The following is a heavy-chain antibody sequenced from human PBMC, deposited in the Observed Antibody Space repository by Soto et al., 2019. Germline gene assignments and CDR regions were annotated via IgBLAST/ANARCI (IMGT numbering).Heavy chain of an antibody. CDR3: AKADSNYAGRFSYYYMDV. Sequence: GDSVKVSCKASGYTFSSYGIGWVRQAPGQGLEWMGWISAYNGKTHYSQNFQGKVTMTTDTSTSTAYMELRTLRSDDTAVYYCAKADSNYAGRFSYYYMDVWGNGTLVTVSS. CDR2: ISAYNGKT. J-gene: IGHJ6*03. D-gene: IGHD4-4*01. CDR1: GYTFSSYG. V-gene: IGHV1-18*04.